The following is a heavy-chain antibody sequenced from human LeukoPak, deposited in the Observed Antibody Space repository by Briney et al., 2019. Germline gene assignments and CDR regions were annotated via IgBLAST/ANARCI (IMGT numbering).Heavy chain of an antibody. J-gene: IGHJ5*02. CDR2: ISGSGDGT. Sequence: GGSLRLSCAASGFTFSSYAMSWVRQAPGKGLEWVSAISGSGDGTYYAHSVKGRFTISRDNSKNTQDLQRNSRRAEDTAVYYCANVMVRGVLGIDPWGQGTLVTVSS. CDR3: ANVMVRGVLGIDP. CDR1: GFTFSSYA. V-gene: IGHV3-23*01. D-gene: IGHD3-10*01.